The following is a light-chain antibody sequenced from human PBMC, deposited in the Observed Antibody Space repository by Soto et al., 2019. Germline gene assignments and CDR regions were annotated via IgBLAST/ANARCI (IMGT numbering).Light chain of an antibody. CDR3: QQRHMWPIT. CDR2: GTS. Sequence: EIVLTQFPGTLSLSPGERATLSCRASQTVSNNFLAWYQQKPGQAPRLLIYGTSTRATGVPARFSGSGSGTDFTLTISSLEPEDSAVYYCQQRHMWPITCGQGTRREIK. V-gene: IGKV3D-20*02. CDR1: QTVSNNF. J-gene: IGKJ5*01.